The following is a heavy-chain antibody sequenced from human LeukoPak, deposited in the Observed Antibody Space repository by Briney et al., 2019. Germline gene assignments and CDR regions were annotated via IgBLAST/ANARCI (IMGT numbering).Heavy chain of an antibody. Sequence: GGSLRLSCAASGFTFSSYWMSWVRQAPGKGLEWVANIKQDGSEKYYVDSVKGRFTISRDNAKNSLYLQMNSLRAEDTAVYYCARVPLYSSSWYKGYFQHWGQGTLVTVSS. CDR3: ARVPLYSSSWYKGYFQH. CDR2: IKQDGSEK. D-gene: IGHD6-13*01. CDR1: GFTFSSYW. J-gene: IGHJ1*01. V-gene: IGHV3-7*01.